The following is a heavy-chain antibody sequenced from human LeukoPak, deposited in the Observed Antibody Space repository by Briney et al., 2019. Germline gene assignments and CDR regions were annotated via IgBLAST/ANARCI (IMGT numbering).Heavy chain of an antibody. CDR1: EFSITTNGHH. V-gene: IGHV4-39*02. Sequence: PSETLSLTCSVSEFSITTNGHHWGWIRQSPGKDLEWIATMYYSGATYYNPSLKTRVSLSIDTSQNQFALKLAAVTAADTAIYYCARVTRWVAVSGRGWIDPWGQGILVTVS. J-gene: IGHJ5*02. CDR2: MYYSGAT. CDR3: ARVTRWVAVSGRGWIDP. D-gene: IGHD6-19*01.